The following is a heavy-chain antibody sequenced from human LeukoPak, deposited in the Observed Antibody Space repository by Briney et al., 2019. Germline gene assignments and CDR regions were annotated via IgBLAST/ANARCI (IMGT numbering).Heavy chain of an antibody. CDR1: GFTLGSHD. J-gene: IGHJ4*02. V-gene: IGHV3-13*01. D-gene: IGHD5-18*01. CDR2: IASGFQT. Sequence: PGGSLRLSCTASGFTLGSHDMHWVRQTTGEVLEWVAAIASGFQTFYAGSVKGRFTVSREDAKNSLYLQMNSLRAGDTAVYYCVREARGYHYTYFDYRGQGSLVTVSS. CDR3: VREARGYHYTYFDY.